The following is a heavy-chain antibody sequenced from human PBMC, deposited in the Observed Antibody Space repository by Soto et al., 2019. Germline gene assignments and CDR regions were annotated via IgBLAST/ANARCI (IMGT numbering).Heavy chain of an antibody. J-gene: IGHJ4*02. CDR3: ARVAPIGLDY. V-gene: IGHV4-34*01. CDR2: INHSGDT. Sequence: SETLSLTCAVYVGSFSGYYWSWIRQPPGKGLEWIGEINHSGDTNYNPSLKSRVTISVDTSKSQFSLKLSSVTAADTAVYYCARVAPIGLDYWGQGTLVTVSS. CDR1: VGSFSGYY.